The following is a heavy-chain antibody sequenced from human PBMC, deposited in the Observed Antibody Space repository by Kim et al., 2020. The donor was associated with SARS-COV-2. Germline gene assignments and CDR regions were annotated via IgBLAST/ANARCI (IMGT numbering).Heavy chain of an antibody. V-gene: IGHV4-34*01. CDR2: INHSGST. Sequence: SETLSLTCAVYGGSFSGYYWSWIRQPPGKGLEWIGEINHSGSTNYNPSLKSRVTISVDTSKNQFSLKLSSVTAADTAVYYCASLRPLLYYYDSSGPRRFIGYWGQGTLVTVSS. CDR1: GGSFSGYY. CDR3: ASLRPLLYYYDSSGPRRFIGY. J-gene: IGHJ4*02. D-gene: IGHD3-22*01.